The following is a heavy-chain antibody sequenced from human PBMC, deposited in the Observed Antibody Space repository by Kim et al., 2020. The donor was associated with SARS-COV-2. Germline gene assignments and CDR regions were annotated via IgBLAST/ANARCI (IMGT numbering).Heavy chain of an antibody. CDR2: ST. J-gene: IGHJ4*02. D-gene: IGHD3-10*01. CDR3: ARSPGYYFDY. V-gene: IGHV4-59*01. Sequence: STNYNPPLKSRVTISVDTSKNQFSLKLSSVTAADTAVYYCARSPGYYFDYWGQGTLVTVSS.